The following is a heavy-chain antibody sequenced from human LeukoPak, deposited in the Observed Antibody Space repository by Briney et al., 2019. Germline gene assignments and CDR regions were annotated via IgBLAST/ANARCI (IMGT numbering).Heavy chain of an antibody. CDR3: ARTRIRYQLPTAFDY. V-gene: IGHV4-38-2*02. Sequence: SETLSLTCTVSGYSISSGYYWGWIRQPPGKGLEWIGSIYHSGSTYYNPSLKSRVTISVDTSKNQFSLKLSSVTAADTAVYFCARTRIRYQLPTAFDYWGQGSLVTVSS. J-gene: IGHJ4*02. CDR2: IYHSGST. D-gene: IGHD2-2*01. CDR1: GYSISSGYY.